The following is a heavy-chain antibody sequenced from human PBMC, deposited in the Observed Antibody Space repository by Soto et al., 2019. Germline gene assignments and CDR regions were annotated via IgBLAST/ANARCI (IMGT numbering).Heavy chain of an antibody. CDR1: GFSLSNARMG. CDR3: ARTQVIAAAGVAFDI. Sequence: QVTLKESGPVLVKPTETLTLTCTVSGFSLSNARMGVSWIRQPPGKALEWLAHIFSNDEKSYSTSLKSRLTISKDTSKGQVVLTMTNMDPVDTVTYYCARTQVIAAAGVAFDIWGQGTMVTVSS. J-gene: IGHJ3*02. V-gene: IGHV2-26*01. CDR2: IFSNDEK. D-gene: IGHD6-13*01.